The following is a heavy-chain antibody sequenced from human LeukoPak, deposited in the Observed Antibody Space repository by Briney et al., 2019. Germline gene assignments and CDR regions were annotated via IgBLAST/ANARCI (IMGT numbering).Heavy chain of an antibody. CDR2: IKTSGGST. Sequence: GGSLRLSCAASGFTFSRFAMSWVRQAPGKGLEWVSGIKTSGGSTYYADSVKGRFTISRDNSKNTLYLQMNSLRADDTAVYYCAKEPNYGDYSDYWGQGTLVTVSS. J-gene: IGHJ4*02. D-gene: IGHD4-17*01. V-gene: IGHV3-23*01. CDR1: GFTFSRFA. CDR3: AKEPNYGDYSDY.